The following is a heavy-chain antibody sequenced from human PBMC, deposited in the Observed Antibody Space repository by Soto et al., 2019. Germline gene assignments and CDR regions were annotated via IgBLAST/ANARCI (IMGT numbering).Heavy chain of an antibody. J-gene: IGHJ6*03. V-gene: IGHV3-33*01. CDR3: ARYHYYYYYMDV. Sequence: GGSLRLSCAASGFTFSSYGMHWVRQAPGKGLEWVAVIWYDGSNKYYADSVKGRFTISRDNSNNTLYLQMNSLRAEDTAVYYCARYHYYYYYMDVWGKGTTVTVSS. CDR2: IWYDGSNK. CDR1: GFTFSSYG.